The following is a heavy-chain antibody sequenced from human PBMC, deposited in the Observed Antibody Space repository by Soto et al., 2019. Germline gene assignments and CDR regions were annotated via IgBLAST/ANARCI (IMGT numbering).Heavy chain of an antibody. J-gene: IGHJ6*02. CDR3: ARIYGSGSYYYYYGMDV. Sequence: GESLKISCTGSGYSFTSYWISWVRQMPGEGLEWMGRIDPSDSYTNYSPSFQGHVTISADKSISTAYLQWSSLKASDTAMYYCARIYGSGSYYYYYGMDVWGQGTTVTVSS. D-gene: IGHD3-10*01. CDR1: GYSFTSYW. V-gene: IGHV5-10-1*01. CDR2: IDPSDSYT.